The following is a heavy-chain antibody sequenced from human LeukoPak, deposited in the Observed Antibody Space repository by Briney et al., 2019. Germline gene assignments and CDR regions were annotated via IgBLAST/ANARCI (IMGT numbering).Heavy chain of an antibody. CDR1: CFTFITSN. J-gene: IGHJ4*02. D-gene: IGHD6-6*01. V-gene: IGHV1-18*01. CDR3: ATTIGARLMYFDY. Sequence: ASVKVSCKTSCFTFITSNINCVRQAPGQGLEWMGWISAYNGNTNYAQNLQGRVTMTTDTSTSTAYMELRSLRSDDTAVYYCATTIGARLMYFDYWGQGTLVTVSS. CDR2: ISAYNGNT.